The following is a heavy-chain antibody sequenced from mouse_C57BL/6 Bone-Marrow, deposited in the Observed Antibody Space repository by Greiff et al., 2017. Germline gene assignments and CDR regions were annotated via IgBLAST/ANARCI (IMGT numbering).Heavy chain of an antibody. CDR1: GYTFTSYW. CDR3: AREGAITTVVDWYFDV. J-gene: IGHJ1*03. V-gene: IGHV1-69*01. CDR2: IDPSDSYT. Sequence: QVQLQQPGAELVMPGASVKLSCKASGYTFTSYWMHWVTQRPGQGLEWIGEIDPSDSYTNYNQKFKGKSTLTVDKSSSTAYMQLSSLTSEDSAVYYCAREGAITTVVDWYFDVWGTGTTVTVSS. D-gene: IGHD1-1*01.